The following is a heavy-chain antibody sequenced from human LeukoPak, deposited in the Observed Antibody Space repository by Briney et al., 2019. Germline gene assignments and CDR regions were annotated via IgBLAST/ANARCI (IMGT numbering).Heavy chain of an antibody. CDR1: GYTFTSYG. CDR2: ISAYNGNT. V-gene: IGHV1-18*01. Sequence: ASVKVSCKASGYTFTSYGISWVRQAPGQGLEWMGWISAYNGNTNYAQKLQGRVTMTTDTSTSTAYTELRSLRSDDTAVYYCARGGQSGYGYYYYYGMDVWGQGTTVTVSS. CDR3: ARGGQSGYGYYYYYGMDV. J-gene: IGHJ6*02. D-gene: IGHD5-18*01.